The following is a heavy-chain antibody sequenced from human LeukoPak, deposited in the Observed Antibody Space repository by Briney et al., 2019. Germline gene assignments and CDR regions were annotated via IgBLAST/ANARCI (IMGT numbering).Heavy chain of an antibody. CDR1: GFTFTSAW. CDR2: MNEDGSGR. Sequence: GGSLRLSCAASGFTFTSAWMSWLRQTPEKGLEWVAHMNEDGSGRFYVDSTKGRFTISRDDTQNSVYLQMNSLRVEDTAVYYCAAWFGESVPWGQGTLVTVSS. V-gene: IGHV3-7*01. J-gene: IGHJ5*02. CDR3: AAWFGESVP. D-gene: IGHD3-10*01.